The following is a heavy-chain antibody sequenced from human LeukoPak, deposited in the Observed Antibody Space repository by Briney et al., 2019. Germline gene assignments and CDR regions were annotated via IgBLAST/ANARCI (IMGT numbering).Heavy chain of an antibody. J-gene: IGHJ4*02. V-gene: IGHV1-69*05. Sequence: SVKVSCKASGGTFSSYAISWVRQAPGQGLEWMGRIIPIFGTANYAQKFQGRVTITTDESTSTAYMELSSLRSEDTAVYYCAGAYYDYVWGSYRGYFDYWGQGTLVTVSS. CDR2: IIPIFGTA. CDR3: AGAYYDYVWGSYRGYFDY. D-gene: IGHD3-16*01. CDR1: GGTFSSYA.